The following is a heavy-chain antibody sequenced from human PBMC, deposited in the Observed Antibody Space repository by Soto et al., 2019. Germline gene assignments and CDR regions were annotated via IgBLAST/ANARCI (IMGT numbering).Heavy chain of an antibody. J-gene: IGHJ4*02. CDR3: ASSQKGYNWNYFDH. V-gene: IGHV4-39*01. D-gene: IGHD1-20*01. CDR2: VFYTGFT. Sequence: QLQLQESGPGLVKPSETLSLTCAVSGGSISGSYYYWGWLRQSPGRGPEWIGSVFYTGFTSYNPSLESRVSVSVDTSKNQFSLNVSAVTAADTAVYYCASSQKGYNWNYFDHWGQGALVTVAS. CDR1: GGSISGSYYY.